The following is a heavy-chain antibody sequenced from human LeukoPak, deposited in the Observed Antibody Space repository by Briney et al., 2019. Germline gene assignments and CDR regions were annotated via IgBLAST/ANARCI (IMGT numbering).Heavy chain of an antibody. CDR2: INPNSGGT. D-gene: IGHD1-26*01. Sequence: GASVKVSCKASGYTFTGYYMHWVRQAPGQGLEWMGWINPNSGGTNYAQKFQGRVTMTRDTSISTAYMELSRLRSDDTAVYYCARVLGVRVGATFCYWGQGTLVTVSS. J-gene: IGHJ4*02. CDR1: GYTFTGYY. V-gene: IGHV1-2*02. CDR3: ARVLGVRVGATFCY.